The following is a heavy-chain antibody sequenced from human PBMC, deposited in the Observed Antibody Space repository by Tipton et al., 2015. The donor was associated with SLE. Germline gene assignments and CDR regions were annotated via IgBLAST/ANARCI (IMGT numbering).Heavy chain of an antibody. J-gene: IGHJ4*02. D-gene: IGHD6-19*01. V-gene: IGHV3-11*04. CDR3: ARGYGAVAGDYFDY. CDR1: GYSISSGYY. Sequence: LSLTCAVSGYSISSGYYWGWIRQPPGKGLEWVSYISSSGSTIYYADSVKGRFTISRDNAKNSLYLQMNSLRAEDTAVYYCARGYGAVAGDYFDYWGQGTLVTVSS. CDR2: ISSSGSTI.